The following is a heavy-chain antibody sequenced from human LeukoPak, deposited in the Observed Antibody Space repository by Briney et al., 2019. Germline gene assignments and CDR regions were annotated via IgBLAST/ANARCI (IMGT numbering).Heavy chain of an antibody. J-gene: IGHJ4*02. Sequence: GGSLRLSCAASGFTVSSNYMSWVRQAPGKGLEWVSVIYSGGSTYYADSVKGRFTISRDNSKNTLYLQMNSLRAEDTAVYYCAKEPALNYYDSSGYYDYWGQGTLVTVSS. V-gene: IGHV3-53*01. CDR3: AKEPALNYYDSSGYYDY. CDR1: GFTVSSNY. D-gene: IGHD3-22*01. CDR2: IYSGGST.